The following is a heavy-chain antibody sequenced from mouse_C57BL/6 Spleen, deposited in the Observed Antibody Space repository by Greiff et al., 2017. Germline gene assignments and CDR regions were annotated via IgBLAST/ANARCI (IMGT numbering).Heavy chain of an antibody. V-gene: IGHV1-7*01. CDR3: ARGLDGYYFYFDY. D-gene: IGHD2-3*01. CDR1: GYTFTSYW. J-gene: IGHJ2*01. CDR2: INPSSGYT. Sequence: VQLQQSGAELAKPGASVKLSCKAFGYTFTSYWMHWVKQRPGQGLEWIGYINPSSGYTKYNQKFKDKATLTADKSSSTAYMQLSSLTYEDSAVYYCARGLDGYYFYFDYWGQGTTLTVSS.